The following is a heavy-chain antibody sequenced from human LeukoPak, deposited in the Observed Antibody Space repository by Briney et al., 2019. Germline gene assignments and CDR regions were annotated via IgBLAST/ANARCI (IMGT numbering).Heavy chain of an antibody. D-gene: IGHD3-22*01. CDR3: ARDVSYYYDSSGYSYYFDY. J-gene: IGHJ4*02. Sequence: ASVKVSCKASGGTFSSYAISWVRQAPGQGLEWMGGIIPIFGTANYAQKFQGRVTITADKSTSTAYMELSSLRSEDTAVYYCARDVSYYYDSSGYSYYFDYWGQGTLVTVSS. CDR2: IIPIFGTA. CDR1: GGTFSSYA. V-gene: IGHV1-69*06.